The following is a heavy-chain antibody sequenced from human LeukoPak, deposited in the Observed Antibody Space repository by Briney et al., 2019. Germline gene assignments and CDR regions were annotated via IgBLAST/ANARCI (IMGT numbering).Heavy chain of an antibody. D-gene: IGHD3-9*01. CDR1: DFSLSTPGMG. CDR3: AHLVVTIDWRSYFDY. Sequence: SDPTLVKPTQTLTLTCTFSDFSLSTPGMGVGWIRQPPGKAPEWLVMIYYNDDKRYSPSLRSRLTTTKDTSKNQVVLTMTNVDVVDTATYYCAHLVVTIDWRSYFDYWGQGILVTVSS. J-gene: IGHJ4*02. CDR2: IYYNDDK. V-gene: IGHV2-5*01.